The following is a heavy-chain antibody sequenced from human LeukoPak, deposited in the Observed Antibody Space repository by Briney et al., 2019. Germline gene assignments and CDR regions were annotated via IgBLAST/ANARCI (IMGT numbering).Heavy chain of an antibody. CDR2: IYSSGSR. J-gene: IGHJ3*02. Sequence: SETLSLTCTVSGDSLDGHYWYWIRQPAGKGLEWIGRIYSSGSRNYAPSLKSRVTMSIDTSKKSLSLKLNTVTAADTAVYYCARLYGDGFDIWGQGAKVTVSS. CDR3: ARLYGDGFDI. V-gene: IGHV4-4*07. CDR1: GDSLDGHY. D-gene: IGHD3-16*02.